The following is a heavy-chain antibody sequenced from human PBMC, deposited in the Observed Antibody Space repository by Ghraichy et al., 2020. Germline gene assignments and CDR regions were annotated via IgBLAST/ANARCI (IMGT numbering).Heavy chain of an antibody. Sequence: SETLSLTCAISGASVSSYSAAWNWIRQSPSRGLEWLGRTYYRSKWYNDNAVSVKSRITINADTSKNQFSLQLNSVTPADTAVYYCVRGRSSGWFDPWGQGTLVTVSS. CDR1: GASVSSYSAA. J-gene: IGHJ5*02. D-gene: IGHD3-22*01. V-gene: IGHV6-1*01. CDR3: VRGRSSGWFDP. CDR2: TYYRSKWYN.